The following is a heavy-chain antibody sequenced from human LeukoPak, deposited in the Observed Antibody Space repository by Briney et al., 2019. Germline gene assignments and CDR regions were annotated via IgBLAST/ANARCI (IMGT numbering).Heavy chain of an antibody. D-gene: IGHD3-22*01. Sequence: GGSLRLSCAASGFTFSSYGMHWVRQAPGKGLEWVAVISYDGSNKYYADSVKGRFTISRDNSKNTLYLQMNSLRAEDTAVYYRANGDSSGYYYYYGMDVWGQGTTVTVSS. CDR1: GFTFSSYG. CDR2: ISYDGSNK. J-gene: IGHJ6*02. V-gene: IGHV3-30*18. CDR3: ANGDSSGYYYYYGMDV.